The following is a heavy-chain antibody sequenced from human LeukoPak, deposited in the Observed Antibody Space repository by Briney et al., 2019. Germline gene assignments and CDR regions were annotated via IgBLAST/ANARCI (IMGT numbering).Heavy chain of an antibody. V-gene: IGHV1-18*01. D-gene: IGHD3-10*01. CDR2: ISAYYGNT. Sequence: ASVNLSCTASGYTFTIYGISWVRHAPAQGIEWMGWISAYYGNTNYSKKPQSSVAMTQDTSTSTAYMKLRSLRSDAPAVYYCAMASMVRGVIIPNWFDTWGQGTLVTVSS. CDR1: GYTFTIYG. CDR3: AMASMVRGVIIPNWFDT. J-gene: IGHJ5*02.